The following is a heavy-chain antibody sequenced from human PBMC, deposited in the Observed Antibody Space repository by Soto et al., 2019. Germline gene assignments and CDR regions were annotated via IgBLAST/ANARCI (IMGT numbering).Heavy chain of an antibody. CDR2: ISAYSGNT. CDR3: ARGDTYYVNWYFDY. V-gene: IGHV1-18*01. CDR1: GFTFTNYY. J-gene: IGHJ4*02. Sequence: QVQLVQSGAEVKKPGASVKVSCKTSGFTFTNYYINWVLQAPGQGLEVMGWISAYSGNTNYAQNLQGRVTMTTDTSARTAYLELRSLRSDDTAGCFCARGDTYYVNWYFDYWGQGTLVTVSS. D-gene: IGHD1-1*01.